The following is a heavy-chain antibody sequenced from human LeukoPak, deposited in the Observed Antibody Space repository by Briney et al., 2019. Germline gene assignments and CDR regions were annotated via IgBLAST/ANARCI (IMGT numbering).Heavy chain of an antibody. CDR2: IKQDGTGK. D-gene: IGHD1-7*01. J-gene: IGHJ6*02. CDR1: GFTFSSYW. Sequence: PGGSMRLSCAASGFTFSSYWMSWVRQAPGKGLEWVANIKQDGTGKYYVDSVKGRFTISRDNAKNSLYLQMNSLRAEDTAVYFCARESLVIGTTRGNYYYYGMDVWGQGSTVTVSS. V-gene: IGHV3-7*01. CDR3: ARESLVIGTTRGNYYYYGMDV.